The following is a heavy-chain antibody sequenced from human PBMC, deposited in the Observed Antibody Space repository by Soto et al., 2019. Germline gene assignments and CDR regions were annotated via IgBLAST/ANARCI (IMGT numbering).Heavy chain of an antibody. V-gene: IGHV1-24*01. Sequence: GASVKVSCKVSGYTLTELSMHWARQAPGKGLEWMGGFDPEDGETIYAQKFQGRVTMTEDTSTDTAYMELSSLRSEDTAVYYCATEPLVVVLAATAFNFQHRGQGTLVTVSS. D-gene: IGHD2-15*01. J-gene: IGHJ1*01. CDR2: FDPEDGET. CDR3: ATEPLVVVLAATAFNFQH. CDR1: GYTLTELS.